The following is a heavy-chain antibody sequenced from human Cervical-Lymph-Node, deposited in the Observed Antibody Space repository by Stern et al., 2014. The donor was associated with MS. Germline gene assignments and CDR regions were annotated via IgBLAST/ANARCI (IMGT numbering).Heavy chain of an antibody. CDR3: AKTVGFKISSGFDC. Sequence: EVQLVESGGGLVQPGGSLRLSCAASGFTFSSSAMSWVRQAPGKGLEWVSGISGSGGGTYYADSVKGRFTISRDNSKSTLYMQMNSLRVEDTAIYYCAKTVGFKISSGFDCWGQGTLVTVSS. V-gene: IGHV3-23*04. CDR1: GFTFSSSA. D-gene: IGHD3-10*01. J-gene: IGHJ4*02. CDR2: ISGSGGGT.